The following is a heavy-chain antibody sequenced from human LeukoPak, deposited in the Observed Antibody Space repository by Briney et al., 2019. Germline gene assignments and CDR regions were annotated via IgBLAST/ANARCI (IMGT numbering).Heavy chain of an antibody. CDR2: ITPIFRTP. V-gene: IGHV1-69*01. J-gene: IGHJ4*02. CDR1: GGTFSSTT. D-gene: IGHD6-19*01. CDR3: ARDSLAVAGTFDY. Sequence: SVEVSCKASGGTFSSTTINWVRQAPGQGLEWMGGITPIFRTPNYAQKFQGRVTITAVESMSTAYMELSSLRSDDTAVYYCARDSLAVAGTFDYWGQGTLVTVSS.